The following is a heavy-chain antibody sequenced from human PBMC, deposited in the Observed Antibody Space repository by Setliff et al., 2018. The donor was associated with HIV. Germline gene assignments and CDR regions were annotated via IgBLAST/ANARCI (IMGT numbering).Heavy chain of an antibody. D-gene: IGHD6-19*01. CDR3: AKGGTSGWYSVLYFQH. Sequence: KPSETLSLTCTVSGGSISSDYRGWIRQPPGRGLEWIGSIYYSGDTHYNPSLKSRVTISVDTSKNQFSLKLNSLTAADTAVYYCAKGGTSGWYSVLYFQHWGQGTLVTVSS. CDR1: GGSISSDY. V-gene: IGHV4-39*07. CDR2: IYYSGDT. J-gene: IGHJ1*01.